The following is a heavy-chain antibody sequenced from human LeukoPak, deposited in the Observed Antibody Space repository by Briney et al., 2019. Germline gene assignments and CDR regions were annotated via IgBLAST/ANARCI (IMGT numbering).Heavy chain of an antibody. Sequence: SETLSLTCTVSGGSISSYYWSWVRQPAGKGLEWIGRIYTSGSTNYNPSLTSRVTMSVDTSKNQFSLKLSSVTAADTAVYYCARGGSYLSAFDIWGQGTMVTGSS. D-gene: IGHD1-26*01. J-gene: IGHJ3*02. V-gene: IGHV4-4*07. CDR3: ARGGSYLSAFDI. CDR2: IYTSGST. CDR1: GGSISSYY.